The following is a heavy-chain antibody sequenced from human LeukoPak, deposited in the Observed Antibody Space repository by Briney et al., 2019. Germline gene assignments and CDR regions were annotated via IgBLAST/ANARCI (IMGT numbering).Heavy chain of an antibody. CDR1: GITFSSYA. D-gene: IGHD2-2*01. CDR3: AKFRVVVPPRGYFDY. CDR2: ISGSGGGT. V-gene: IGHV3-23*01. J-gene: IGHJ4*02. Sequence: GGSLRLSCAASGITFSSYAMSWVRQAPGKGLEWVSGISGSGGGTYYADSVKGRFTISRDNSKNTLYLQMNSLRAEDTAVYYCAKFRVVVPPRGYFDYRGQGTLVTVSS.